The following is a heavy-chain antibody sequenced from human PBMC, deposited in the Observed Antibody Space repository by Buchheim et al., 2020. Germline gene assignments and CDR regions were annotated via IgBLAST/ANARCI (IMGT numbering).Heavy chain of an antibody. J-gene: IGHJ4*02. D-gene: IGHD2-15*01. V-gene: IGHV3-30-3*01. CDR3: ARGDLYCSGGSCYQFFFDC. CDR1: GFTFGSYA. Sequence: QVQLVESGGGVVQPGRSLRLSCAASGFTFGSYAMHWVRQAPGKGLEWVAVISYDGSIKYNADSVKGRFTISRDNSKNTLYLQMNSLRAEDTAVYYCARGDLYCSGGSCYQFFFDCWGQGSL. CDR2: ISYDGSIK.